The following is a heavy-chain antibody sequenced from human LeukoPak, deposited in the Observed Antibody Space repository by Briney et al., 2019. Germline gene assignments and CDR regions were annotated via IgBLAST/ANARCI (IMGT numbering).Heavy chain of an antibody. Sequence: PGGSLRLSCVASGLPIADIAMHWVRQAPGKGLEWVSLISGDGVSTFYTDSVRGRFSISRDNTKNSLYLEMNSLRTEDTAMYYCAKESGKFDYWGQGTLAAVSS. J-gene: IGHJ4*02. CDR2: ISGDGVST. V-gene: IGHV3-43*02. CDR1: GLPIADIA. CDR3: AKESGKFDY.